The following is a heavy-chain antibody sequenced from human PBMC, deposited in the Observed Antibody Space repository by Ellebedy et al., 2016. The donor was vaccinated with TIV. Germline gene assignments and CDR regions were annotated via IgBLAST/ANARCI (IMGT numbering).Heavy chain of an antibody. CDR1: GYTFTGYY. CDR2: MNPNSGNT. V-gene: IGHV1-8*02. J-gene: IGHJ4*02. D-gene: IGHD6-19*01. CDR3: ARVVAGPLGGG. Sequence: AASVKVSCKASGYTFTGYYMHWVRQATGQGLEWMGWMNPNSGNTGYAQKFQGRVTMTRNTSISTAYMELSSLRSEDTAVYYCARVVAGPLGGGWGQGTLVTVSS.